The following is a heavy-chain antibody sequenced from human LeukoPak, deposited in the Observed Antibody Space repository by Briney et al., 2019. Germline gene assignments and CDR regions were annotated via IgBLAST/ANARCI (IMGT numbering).Heavy chain of an antibody. CDR2: IYSGGST. J-gene: IGHJ4*02. CDR1: GFIVSSDY. V-gene: IGHV3-53*01. D-gene: IGHD2-8*02. CDR3: ASGGKYCTGGACYGD. Sequence: PGGSLRLSCAASGFIVSSDYISWVRQTPGMGLEWVSVIYSGGSTFYADSVKGRFTISRDNSKNTVYLQMNSLRAEDTAVYYCASGGKYCTGGACYGDWGQGTLVTVSS.